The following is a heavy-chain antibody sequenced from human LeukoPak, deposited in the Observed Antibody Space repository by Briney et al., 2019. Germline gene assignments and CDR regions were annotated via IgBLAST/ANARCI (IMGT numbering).Heavy chain of an antibody. CDR3: AGGPTAMARPPQLGNYYYGMDV. V-gene: IGHV4-34*01. J-gene: IGHJ6*02. CDR2: INHSGST. Sequence: SETLSLTCAVYGGSFSGYYWSWIRQPPGKGLEWIGEINHSGSTNYNPSLKSRVTISVDTSKNQFSLKLSSVTAADTAVYYCAGGPTAMARPPQLGNYYYGMDVWGQGTTVTVSS. D-gene: IGHD5-18*01. CDR1: GGSFSGYY.